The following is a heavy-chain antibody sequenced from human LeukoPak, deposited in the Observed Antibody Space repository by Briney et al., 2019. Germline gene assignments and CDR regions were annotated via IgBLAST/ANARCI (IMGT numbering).Heavy chain of an antibody. CDR2: VYYTGST. J-gene: IGHJ4*02. V-gene: IGHV4-59*02. CDR3: TRDLRRALDY. CDR1: GGSXSGHY. Sequence: ETLSLTCTVSGGSXSGHYWSWIRQPPGKGLEWIGYVYYTGSTNYSPSLKSRVTMSVDTSKNQFSLNLNSMTAADTAIYYCTRDLRRALDYWGQGTLVTVSS.